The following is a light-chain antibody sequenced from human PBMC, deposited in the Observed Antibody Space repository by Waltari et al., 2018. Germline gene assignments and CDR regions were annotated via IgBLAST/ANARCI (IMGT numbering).Light chain of an antibody. J-gene: IGLJ3*02. Sequence: FMLPQPHSVSESPGKTVTISCTRSSGSIASNYVQWYQQRPGSGPTTVIYEDRQRPSGVPDRFSGSIDSSSNSASLIISGLKTEDEADYYCQSYDDTNGVFGGGTKLTVL. CDR3: QSYDDTNGV. V-gene: IGLV6-57*03. CDR1: SGSIASNY. CDR2: EDR.